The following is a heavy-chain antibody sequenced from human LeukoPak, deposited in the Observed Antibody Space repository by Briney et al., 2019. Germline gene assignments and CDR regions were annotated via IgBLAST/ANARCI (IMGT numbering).Heavy chain of an antibody. Sequence: GGSLRLSCAASGFTFSSYSMNWVRQAPGKGLEWVSSISSSSSYIYYADSVKGRFTISRDNAKNSLYLQMNSLRAEDTAVYYCARPTHCSSTSCYALYYGMDVWGQGTTVTVSS. D-gene: IGHD2-2*01. J-gene: IGHJ6*02. CDR3: ARPTHCSSTSCYALYYGMDV. CDR1: GFTFSSYS. V-gene: IGHV3-21*01. CDR2: ISSSSSYI.